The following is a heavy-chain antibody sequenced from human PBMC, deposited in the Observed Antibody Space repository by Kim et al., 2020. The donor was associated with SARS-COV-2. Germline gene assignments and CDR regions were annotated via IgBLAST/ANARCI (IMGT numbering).Heavy chain of an antibody. CDR3: AGGGGVAGT. CDR2: ISSSSNYI. Sequence: GGSLRLSCAASGFTFSSYSMNWVRQAPGKGLEWVSSISSSSNYIYYADSVKGRFTISRDNAKNSLYLQMNSLRAEDTAVYYCAGGGGVAGTWGQGTLVTVSS. V-gene: IGHV3-21*01. D-gene: IGHD6-19*01. J-gene: IGHJ4*02. CDR1: GFTFSSYS.